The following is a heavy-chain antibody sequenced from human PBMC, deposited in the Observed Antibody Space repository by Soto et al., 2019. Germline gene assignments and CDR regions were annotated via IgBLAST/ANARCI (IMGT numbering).Heavy chain of an antibody. J-gene: IGHJ4*02. CDR2: IIPLFGTP. CDR1: GGIFSTYA. D-gene: IGHD3-10*01. Sequence: QVQLVQSGAEVKKPGSSVKVSCKASGGIFSTYAISWLRQAPRQGLEWMGGIIPLFGTPNYAQRFQGRVTITADESTSTAYMDLSRLRSEDTAVYYCARDRDDYGSGNYYNRIDFWGQGTLVTVSS. CDR3: ARDRDDYGSGNYYNRIDF. V-gene: IGHV1-69*01.